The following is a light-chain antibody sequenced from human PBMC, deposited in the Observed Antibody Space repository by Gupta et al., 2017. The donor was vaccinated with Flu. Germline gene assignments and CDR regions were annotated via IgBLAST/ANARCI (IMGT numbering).Light chain of an antibody. CDR3: TSRDISRSPGV. V-gene: IGLV3-19*01. J-gene: IGLJ3*02. CDR1: SLRRHY. Sequence: SSALTQDPAVSVASGQTVRITCQGDSLRRHYASWYQQKAGEAPVRVIYGKDNRPSGIPDRFSGSNSEATASLTISGAQTEDEADYYCTSRDISRSPGVFGGGTSLTVL. CDR2: GKD.